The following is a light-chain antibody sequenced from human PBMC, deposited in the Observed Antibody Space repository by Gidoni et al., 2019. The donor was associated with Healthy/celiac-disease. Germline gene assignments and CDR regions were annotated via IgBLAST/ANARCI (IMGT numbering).Light chain of an antibody. J-gene: IGKJ1*01. CDR1: QSISSW. Sequence: IQMTQSPSTLSASVGDRVTITCRASQSISSWLAWYQQKPGKAPKLLNYKASSLESGVPSRFSGSGSGTEFNLTIRSLQPDDFATYYCQQDNSYSPTFGQGTKVEIK. CDR2: KAS. V-gene: IGKV1-5*03. CDR3: QQDNSYSPT.